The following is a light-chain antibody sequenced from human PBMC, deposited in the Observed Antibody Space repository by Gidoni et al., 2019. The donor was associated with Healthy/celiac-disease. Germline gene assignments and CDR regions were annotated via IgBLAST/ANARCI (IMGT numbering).Light chain of an antibody. CDR1: QSVSSSY. J-gene: IGKJ4*01. CDR2: GAS. Sequence: IVLTQSPGTLSLSPGERATLSCSASQSVSSSYLAWYQQKPGQATRRLIYGASSRATGIPDRFSGSGSGTDFALNISRLEPEDFAVYYWQNYDSTPAPTFGGGTKVEIK. V-gene: IGKV3-20*01. CDR3: QNYDSTPAPT.